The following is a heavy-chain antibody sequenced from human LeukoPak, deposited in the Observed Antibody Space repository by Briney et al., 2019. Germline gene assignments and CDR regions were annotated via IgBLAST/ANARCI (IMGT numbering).Heavy chain of an antibody. V-gene: IGHV3-30*03. CDR1: GFTFSSFS. J-gene: IGHJ4*02. Sequence: AGGSLSLSCAASGFTFSSFSMNGVRQAPGRGLEWVAVISYDGSNKYYADSVKARFTISRDNSKNTLYLQMNSLRAEDTAVYYCASKGTAIRNFDYWGQGTLVTVSS. CDR2: ISYDGSNK. CDR3: ASKGTAIRNFDY. D-gene: IGHD2-21*02.